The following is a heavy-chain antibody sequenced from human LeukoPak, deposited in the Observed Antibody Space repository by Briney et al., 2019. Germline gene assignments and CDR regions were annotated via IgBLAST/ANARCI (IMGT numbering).Heavy chain of an antibody. Sequence: GGSLRLSCAASGFTFSSYSMNWVRQAPGKGLEWVSSISSSSSYIYYADSVKGRFTISRDNAKNSLYLQMNSLRAEDTAVYYCAGSPLSGVAPGFEYWGQGTLVTVSS. J-gene: IGHJ4*02. CDR2: ISSSSSYI. V-gene: IGHV3-21*01. CDR3: AGSPLSGVAPGFEY. D-gene: IGHD2-15*01. CDR1: GFTFSSYS.